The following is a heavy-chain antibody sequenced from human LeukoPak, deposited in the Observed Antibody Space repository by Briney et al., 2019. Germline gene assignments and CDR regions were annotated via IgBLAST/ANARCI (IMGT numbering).Heavy chain of an antibody. J-gene: IGHJ6*03. V-gene: IGHV3-20*01. Sequence: GGSLRLSCAASGFTFDDYGMSWARQGPGKGLELGSGINWNGGSTGYADSVKGRFTISRDNAKNSLYLQMNSLRAEDTALYHCARGYSYGYYMDVWGKGTTVTVSS. CDR3: ARGYSYGYYMDV. CDR2: INWNGGST. D-gene: IGHD5-18*01. CDR1: GFTFDDYG.